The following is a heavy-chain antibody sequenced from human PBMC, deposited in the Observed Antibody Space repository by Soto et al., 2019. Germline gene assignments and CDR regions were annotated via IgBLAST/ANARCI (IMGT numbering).Heavy chain of an antibody. Sequence: QVRLQESGPGLVRPSETLSLSCTVSGDSISSDNWWGWVRQPPGKGLEWIGEIHHGGSTHYDPSFKSRVTISADKSNNQLSLKVNSVTAADTAVYYCARHHGWSLNIWGQGMMVTVSS. CDR2: IHHGGST. CDR1: GDSISSDNW. V-gene: IGHV4-4*02. CDR3: ARHHGWSLNI. D-gene: IGHD6-19*01. J-gene: IGHJ3*02.